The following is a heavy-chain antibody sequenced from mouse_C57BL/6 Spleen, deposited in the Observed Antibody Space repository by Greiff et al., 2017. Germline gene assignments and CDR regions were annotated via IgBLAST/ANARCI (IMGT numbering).Heavy chain of an antibody. V-gene: IGHV5-17*01. Sequence: EVHLVESGGGLVKPGGSLKLSCAASGFTFSDYGMHWVRQAPEKGLEWVAYISSGSSTIYYADTVKGRFTISRDNAKNTLFLQMTSLRSEDTAMYYCARSFYYGNYEGFAYWGQGTLVTVSA. CDR2: ISSGSSTI. D-gene: IGHD2-1*01. CDR1: GFTFSDYG. J-gene: IGHJ3*01. CDR3: ARSFYYGNYEGFAY.